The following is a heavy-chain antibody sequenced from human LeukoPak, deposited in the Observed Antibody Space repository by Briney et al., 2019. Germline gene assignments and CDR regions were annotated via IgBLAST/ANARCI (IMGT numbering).Heavy chain of an antibody. CDR3: ARDPRPITMVRGVIMRGMDV. J-gene: IGHJ6*02. CDR2: IKQDGSEK. D-gene: IGHD3-10*01. Sequence: PGGSLRLSCAASGFTFSSYWMSWVRQAPGKGLEWVANIKQDGSEKYYVDSVKGRFTISRDNAKNSLYLQMNSLRAEDTAVYYCARDPRPITMVRGVIMRGMDVWGQGTTVTVSS. V-gene: IGHV3-7*03. CDR1: GFTFSSYW.